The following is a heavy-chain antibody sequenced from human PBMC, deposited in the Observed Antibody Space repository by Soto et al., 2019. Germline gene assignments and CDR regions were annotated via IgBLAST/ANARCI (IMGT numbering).Heavy chain of an antibody. CDR1: GGTLSSYA. CDR3: ARTKGEYDYSIGYYGMDV. D-gene: IGHD4-4*01. CDR2: IIPIFGTA. J-gene: IGHJ6*02. V-gene: IGHV1-69*13. Sequence: ASVKVSCKASGGTLSSYAISWVRQAPGQGLEWMGGIIPIFGTANYAQKFQGRVTITADESTSTAYMELSSLRSEDTAVYYCARTKGEYDYSIGYYGMDVCGQRTTVTVSS.